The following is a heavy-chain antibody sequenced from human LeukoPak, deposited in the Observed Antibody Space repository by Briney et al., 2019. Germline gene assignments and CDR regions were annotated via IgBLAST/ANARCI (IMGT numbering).Heavy chain of an antibody. J-gene: IGHJ6*04. CDR2: ISSSGSAI. D-gene: IGHD2-15*01. Sequence: GGSLRLSCAASGFSFSTYEMNWVRQAPGKGLEWLSYISSSGSAIYSADSVKSRFTISRDNAKNSLYLQMNSLRAEDTAVYYCVRGLVVAATPPYSYYGMDVWGKGTTVTVSS. CDR1: GFSFSTYE. CDR3: VRGLVVAATPPYSYYGMDV. V-gene: IGHV3-48*03.